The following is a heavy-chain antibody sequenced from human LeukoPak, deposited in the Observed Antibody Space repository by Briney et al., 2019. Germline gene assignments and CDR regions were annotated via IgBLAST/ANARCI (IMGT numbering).Heavy chain of an antibody. V-gene: IGHV1-69*13. CDR1: GGTFSSYA. CDR3: ASSGYCSGGSCYSWFDP. Sequence: SVKVSCKASGGTFSSYAISWVRQVPGQGLEWMGGIIPIFGTANYAQKFQGRVTITADESTSTAYMELSSLRSEDTAVYYCASSGYCSGGSCYSWFDPWGQGTLVTVSS. CDR2: IIPIFGTA. J-gene: IGHJ5*02. D-gene: IGHD2-15*01.